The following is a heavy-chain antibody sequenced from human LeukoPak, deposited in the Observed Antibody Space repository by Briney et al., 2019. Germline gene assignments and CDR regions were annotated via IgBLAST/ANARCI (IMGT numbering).Heavy chain of an antibody. CDR1: GFTFSSYS. CDR2: IYSGGST. V-gene: IGHV3-66*02. D-gene: IGHD6-13*01. CDR3: HSSSYPTNWFDP. J-gene: IGHJ5*02. Sequence: GGSLRLSCAASGFTFSSYSMNWVRQAPGKGLEWVSVIYSGGSTYYADSVKGRFTISRDNSKNTLYLQMNSLRAEDTAVYYCHSSSYPTNWFDPWGQGTLVTVSS.